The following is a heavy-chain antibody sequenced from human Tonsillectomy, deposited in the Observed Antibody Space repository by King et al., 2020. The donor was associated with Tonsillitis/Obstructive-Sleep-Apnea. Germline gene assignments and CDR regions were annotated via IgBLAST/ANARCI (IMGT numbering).Heavy chain of an antibody. D-gene: IGHD1-1*01. J-gene: IGHJ6*03. CDR3: ASIGTIRYYYYMDV. CDR2: IYYSGST. CDR1: GGSISSSSYY. Sequence: LQLQESGPGLVKPSETLSLTCTVSGGSISSSSYYWGWIRQPPGKGLEWIGSIYYSGSTYYNPSLKSRVTISVDTSKNQFSLKLSSVTAADTAVYYCASIGTIRYYYYMDVWGKGTTVTVSS. V-gene: IGHV4-39*01.